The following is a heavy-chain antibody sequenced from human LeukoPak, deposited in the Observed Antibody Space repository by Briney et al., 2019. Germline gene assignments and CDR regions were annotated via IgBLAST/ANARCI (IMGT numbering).Heavy chain of an antibody. J-gene: IGHJ6*04. D-gene: IGHD1-1*01. Sequence: GGSLRLSCAASGFAFSGSALHWVRQASGKGLEWVGRIKSKANNYATAYAASVNGRFTVSRDDSKNTAYLQMNSLKTEDTAVYYCTRLESGMDAWGRGTTVTVSS. CDR2: IKSKANNYAT. V-gene: IGHV3-73*01. CDR3: TRLESGMDA. CDR1: GFAFSGSA.